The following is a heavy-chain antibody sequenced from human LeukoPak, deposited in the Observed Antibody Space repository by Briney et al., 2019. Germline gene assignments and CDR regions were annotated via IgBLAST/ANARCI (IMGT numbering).Heavy chain of an antibody. D-gene: IGHD3-9*01. CDR1: GYSISSGYY. J-gene: IGHJ5*02. CDR2: IYHSGST. Sequence: SETLSLTCTVSGYSISSGYYWGWIRQPPGKGLEWIGSIYHSGSTYYNPSLKSRVTMSVDTSKNQFSLKLSSVTATDTAVYYCARQFGYYDILTGYYSVNWFDPWGQGTLVTVSS. CDR3: ARQFGYYDILTGYYSVNWFDP. V-gene: IGHV4-38-2*02.